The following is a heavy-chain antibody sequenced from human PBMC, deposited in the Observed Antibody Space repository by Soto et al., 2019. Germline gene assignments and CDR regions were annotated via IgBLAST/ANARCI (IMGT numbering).Heavy chain of an antibody. CDR2: INSDGSST. CDR3: VRLRPARLGGGEGIAI. CDR1: GFTFSTYW. V-gene: IGHV3-74*01. D-gene: IGHD3-10*01. Sequence: EVQLVESGGDLVQPGGSLRLSCAASGFTFSTYWMHWVRQVPGKGLVWVSRINSDGSSTRYADSVKGRFTISRDNAKNTLYRQMTSLRAEDTAVYYCVRLRPARLGGGEGIAIWGQGTMVTVSS. J-gene: IGHJ3*01.